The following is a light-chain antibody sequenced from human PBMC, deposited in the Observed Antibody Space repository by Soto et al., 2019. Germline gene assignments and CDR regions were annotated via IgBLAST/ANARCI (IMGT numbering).Light chain of an antibody. J-gene: IGKJ1*01. CDR2: GAS. V-gene: IGKV3-20*01. CDR1: QSVNSNY. Sequence: IVLTQSPGTLSLSPGARATLSCRASQSVNSNYLAWYQQTPGQGPRLLMDGASSMATGIPDRFSGSGSGTDFTVTINRLAPEDFAVYYCQEYDSSPRTFGQGTKVEIK. CDR3: QEYDSSPRT.